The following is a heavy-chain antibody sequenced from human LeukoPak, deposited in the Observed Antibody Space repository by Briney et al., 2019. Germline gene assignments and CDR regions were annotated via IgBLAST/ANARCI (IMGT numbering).Heavy chain of an antibody. V-gene: IGHV4-39*01. Sequence: SETLSLTCTVSGASVSDSLFYWGWVRQPPGKGPELGANVYYTGSTYYNPSLKSRVTMSVDTSKNQFSLKMTFVTAAHTAIYYCARLTKGRYFDYIFAFWGQGILVTVSS. CDR1: GASVSDSLFY. CDR2: VYYTGST. J-gene: IGHJ4*02. CDR3: ARLTKGRYFDYIFAF. D-gene: IGHD3-9*01.